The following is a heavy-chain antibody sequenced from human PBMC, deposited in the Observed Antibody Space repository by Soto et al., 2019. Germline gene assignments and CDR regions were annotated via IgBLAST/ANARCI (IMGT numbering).Heavy chain of an antibody. Sequence: SETLSLTCAVSGYSISLGYYWGWIRQPAGKGLEWIGRIFSSGSTSFNPSLESRVAMSVDTSKNHFSLNLSSVTAADMAVYYCAREGSYSAYNFAHGIQLWSFDFWGQGALVTVSS. J-gene: IGHJ4*02. CDR1: GYSISLGYY. D-gene: IGHD5-12*01. V-gene: IGHV4-4*07. CDR2: IFSSGST. CDR3: AREGSYSAYNFAHGIQLWSFDF.